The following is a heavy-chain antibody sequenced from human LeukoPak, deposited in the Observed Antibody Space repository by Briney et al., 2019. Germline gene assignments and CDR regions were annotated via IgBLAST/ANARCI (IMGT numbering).Heavy chain of an antibody. CDR1: GFTFSSYA. Sequence: GGSLRLSCAASGFTFSSYAMSWVRQAPGKGLEWVSSISGSGGGTYYADSVKGRFTVSRDNSKNTLSLQMNSLRAEDTAVYYCAKGVDRTSPFDYWGRGTLVIVSS. V-gene: IGHV3-23*01. J-gene: IGHJ4*02. CDR2: ISGSGGGT. D-gene: IGHD5-12*01. CDR3: AKGVDRTSPFDY.